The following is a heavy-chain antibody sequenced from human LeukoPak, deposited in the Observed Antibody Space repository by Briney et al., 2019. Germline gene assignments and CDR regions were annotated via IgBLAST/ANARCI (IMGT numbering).Heavy chain of an antibody. CDR2: IYTSGST. J-gene: IGHJ4*02. D-gene: IGHD1-26*01. V-gene: IGHV4-4*07. CDR1: GGSISSYY. Sequence: PSETLSLTCTVSGGSISSYYWSCIRQPAGKGLEWIGHIYTSGSTNSNPSLKSRVTMSVDTSKNQFSLKLSSVTAADTAVYYCAKEYTGSFSPFPSYFDYWGQGTLVTVSS. CDR3: AKEYTGSFSPFPSYFDY.